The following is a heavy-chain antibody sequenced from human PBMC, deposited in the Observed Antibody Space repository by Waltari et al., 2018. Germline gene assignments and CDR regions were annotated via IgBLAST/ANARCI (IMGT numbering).Heavy chain of an antibody. CDR2: INHSGST. CDR3: ARVVDSSGLIDY. Sequence: QVQLQQWGAGLLKPSETLSLTCAVYGGSSSGYYWSWIRQPPGKGLEWIGEINHSGSTNYNPSLKSRVTISVDTSKNQFSLKLSSVTAADTAVYYCARVVDSSGLIDYWGQGTLVTVSS. J-gene: IGHJ4*02. D-gene: IGHD3-22*01. V-gene: IGHV4-34*01. CDR1: GGSSSGYY.